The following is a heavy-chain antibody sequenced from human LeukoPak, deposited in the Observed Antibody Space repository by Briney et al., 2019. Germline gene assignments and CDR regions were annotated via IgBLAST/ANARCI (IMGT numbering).Heavy chain of an antibody. V-gene: IGHV4-59*08. D-gene: IGHD6-13*01. CDR2: IYYSGST. CDR1: GGSISSYY. Sequence: PSETLSLTCTVSGGSISSYYWSWIRQPPGKGLEWIGYIYYSGSTNYNPSLKSRVTISVDTSKNQFSLKLSSVTAADTAVYYCARLSSSSWYSIPTHYYYYYYMDVWGKGTTVTVSS. J-gene: IGHJ6*03. CDR3: ARLSSSSWYSIPTHYYYYYYMDV.